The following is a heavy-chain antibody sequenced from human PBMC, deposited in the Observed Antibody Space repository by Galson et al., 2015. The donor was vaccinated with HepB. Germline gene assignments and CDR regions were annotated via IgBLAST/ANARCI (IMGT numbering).Heavy chain of an antibody. CDR2: TYYRSRWYN. V-gene: IGHV6-1*01. D-gene: IGHD3-22*01. CDR1: GDSVSSKNVA. CDR3: ARELLSRGGFDP. Sequence: CAISGDSVSSKNVAWNWIRQSPSRGLEWLGRTYYRSRWYNDYAVSVKSRITINPDTSNNQFSLQLNSVTPEDTAVYYCARELLSRGGFDPWGQGTLVTVSS. J-gene: IGHJ5*02.